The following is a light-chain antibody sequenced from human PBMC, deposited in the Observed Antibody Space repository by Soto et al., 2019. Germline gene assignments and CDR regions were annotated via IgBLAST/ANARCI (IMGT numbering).Light chain of an antibody. V-gene: IGLV2-14*01. J-gene: IGLJ2*01. CDR1: SSDIGYYNY. Sequence: QSALTQPASVSGSPGQSITISCTGSSSDIGYYNYVSWYQQHPGKAPNLILYEVSNRPSGVSSRFSGFKSGNTASLTISGLQPEDGADYYCTSYTTTTTLVVFGGGTKVTVL. CDR3: TSYTTTTTLVV. CDR2: EVS.